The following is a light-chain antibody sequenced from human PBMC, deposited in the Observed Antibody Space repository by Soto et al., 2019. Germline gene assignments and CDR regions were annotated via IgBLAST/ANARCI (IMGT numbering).Light chain of an antibody. V-gene: IGLV2-8*01. CDR3: SSYAGSNNLV. J-gene: IGLJ3*02. CDR1: SSDVGGYNY. Sequence: QSALTQPPSASGSPGQPVTISCTGTSSDVGGYNYVSWYQHLPGKAPKLMIYEVTKRPSGVPDRFSGSKSGNTASLTVSGLQAADEADYYCSSYAGSNNLVFGGGTKLTVL. CDR2: EVT.